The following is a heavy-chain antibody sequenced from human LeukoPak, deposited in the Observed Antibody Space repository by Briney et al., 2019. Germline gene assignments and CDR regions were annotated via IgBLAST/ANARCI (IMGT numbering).Heavy chain of an antibody. D-gene: IGHD6-19*01. CDR3: LREVAVAGTWWFDP. V-gene: IGHV3-15*05. CDR1: GFTFSDAW. CDR2: IKSKTDGGTA. Sequence: PGGSLRLSCAASGFTFSDAWMTWVRQAPGKGLEWVGRIKSKTDGGTADYAGPVKGRFTISRDNAKNTLYLEMNSLRGEDTAVYYCLREVAVAGTWWFDPWGQGTLVTVSS. J-gene: IGHJ5*02.